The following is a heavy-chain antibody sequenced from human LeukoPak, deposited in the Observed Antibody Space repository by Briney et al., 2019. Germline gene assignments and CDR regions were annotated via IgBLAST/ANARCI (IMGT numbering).Heavy chain of an antibody. D-gene: IGHD6-13*01. CDR3: AREGATAGSGSYFDY. CDR2: ISSSSSSI. Sequence: GGSLRLSCAASGFIFSGYSMNWVRQAPGKGLEWVASISSSSSSIYYADSVKGRFTISRDNTKKSLYLQMNSLRAEDTAVYYRAREGATAGSGSYFDYWGQGRLVTVSS. V-gene: IGHV3-21*01. J-gene: IGHJ4*02. CDR1: GFIFSGYS.